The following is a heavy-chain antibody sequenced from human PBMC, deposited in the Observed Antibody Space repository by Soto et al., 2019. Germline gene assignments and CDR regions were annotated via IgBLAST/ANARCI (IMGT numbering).Heavy chain of an antibody. CDR2: IYYSGST. CDR3: ASSRGSSGYDYVADY. V-gene: IGHV4-59*08. D-gene: IGHD5-12*01. Sequence: SETLSLTCTVSGGSISSYYWSWIRQPPGKGLEWIGYIYYSGSTNYNPSLKSRVTISVDTSKNQFSLKLSSVTAADTAVYYCASSRGSSGYDYVADYWGQGTLVTVSS. J-gene: IGHJ4*02. CDR1: GGSISSYY.